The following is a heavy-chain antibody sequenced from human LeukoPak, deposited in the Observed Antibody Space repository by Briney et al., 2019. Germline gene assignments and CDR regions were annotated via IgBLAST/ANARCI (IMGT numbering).Heavy chain of an antibody. CDR2: MNPNSGNT. CDR3: ARGRRPPNTFWSGYYAGDAFDI. D-gene: IGHD3-3*01. V-gene: IGHV1-8*03. CDR1: GYTFTSYD. J-gene: IGHJ3*02. Sequence: ASVKVSCKASGYTFTSYDINWVRQATGQGLEWMGWMNPNSGNTGYAQKFQGRVTITRNTSISTAYMELSSLRSEDTAVYYCARGRRPPNTFWSGYYAGDAFDIWGQGTMVTVSP.